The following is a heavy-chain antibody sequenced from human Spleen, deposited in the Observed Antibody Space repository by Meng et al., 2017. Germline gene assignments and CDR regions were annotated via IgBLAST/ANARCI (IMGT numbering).Heavy chain of an antibody. D-gene: IGHD3-22*01. CDR2: ITSSGAST. J-gene: IGHJ4*02. CDR3: AKDKERSGYYVYYIDS. V-gene: IGHV3-23*01. CDR1: GFTFSSYD. Sequence: GESLKISCAASGFTFSSYDMTWVRQAPGTGLEWVSRITSSGASTYYADSVKGRFTNSRDNSKNTLYLQMNSLRDEDTAVYYCAKDKERSGYYVYYIDSWGQGTLVTVSS.